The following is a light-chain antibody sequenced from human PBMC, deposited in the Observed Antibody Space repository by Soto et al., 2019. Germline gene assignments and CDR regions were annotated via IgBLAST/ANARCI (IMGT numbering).Light chain of an antibody. CDR3: QAWDSSTAIVV. CDR1: KLGYKY. J-gene: IGLJ2*01. Sequence: SYELTQAPSVSVSPGQTASITCSGDKLGYKYVCWYQQKPGQSPVLVIYQDDKRPSGIPERFSGSNSGNTATLTISGTQAMDEADYYCQAWDSSTAIVVFGGGTKLTVL. CDR2: QDD. V-gene: IGLV3-1*01.